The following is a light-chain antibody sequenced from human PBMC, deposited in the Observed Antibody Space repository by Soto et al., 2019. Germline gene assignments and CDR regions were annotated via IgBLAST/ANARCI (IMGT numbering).Light chain of an antibody. J-gene: IGKJ4*01. CDR1: ESVSNN. V-gene: IGKV3-15*01. CDR3: QQYNEWPLT. CDR2: HAS. Sequence: EIVMTQAPATLSVSPGERATLSCRASESVSNNLAWYQQKFGQAPRLLIYHASTRATGIPARFSGSGSGTELTLNISSLQSEDCALYYCQQYNEWPLTFGGGTKVEIK.